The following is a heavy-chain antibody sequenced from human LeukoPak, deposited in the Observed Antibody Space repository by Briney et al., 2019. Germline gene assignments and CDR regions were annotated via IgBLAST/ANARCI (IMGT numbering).Heavy chain of an antibody. V-gene: IGHV4-59*04. CDR3: ARHLTLNSSPRWFDP. Sequence: SETLSLTCTVSGGSISSYYWSWIRQPPGKGPEWIGTVYYSRTTYYNPSLKSRVTISIDTSKNQFSLRLNSVTAADTAVYYCARHLTLNSSPRWFDPWGQGTLVTVSS. CDR1: GGSISSYY. D-gene: IGHD6-13*01. CDR2: VYYSRTT. J-gene: IGHJ5*02.